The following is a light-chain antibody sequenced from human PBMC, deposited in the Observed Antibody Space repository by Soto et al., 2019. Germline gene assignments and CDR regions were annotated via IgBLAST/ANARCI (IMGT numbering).Light chain of an antibody. V-gene: IGKV1-27*01. J-gene: IGKJ3*01. CDR2: AAS. CDR3: QKYDTAPLT. CDR1: QGFSNF. Sequence: DIQLTQSPSSLSASVGDRVTITCRASQGFSNFLAWYQQKPGKVPKLLIYAASTLQSGVPSRFSGRGSGTDFTLTINSLQPEDVGTYYCQKYDTAPLTLGPGTKVDIK.